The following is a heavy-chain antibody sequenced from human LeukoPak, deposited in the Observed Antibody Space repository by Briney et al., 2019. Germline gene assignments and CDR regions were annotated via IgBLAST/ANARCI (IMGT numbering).Heavy chain of an antibody. D-gene: IGHD3-10*01. CDR1: GFTFSSYG. J-gene: IGHJ4*02. CDR3: ARTGQSSDYYGSGSYHQFDY. Sequence: GGSLRLSCAASGFTFSSYGMHWVRQAPGKGLEWVAVIWYDGSNKYYADSVKGRFTTSRDNSKNTLYLQMNSLRAEDTAVYYCARTGQSSDYYGSGSYHQFDYWGQGTLVTVSS. V-gene: IGHV3-33*01. CDR2: IWYDGSNK.